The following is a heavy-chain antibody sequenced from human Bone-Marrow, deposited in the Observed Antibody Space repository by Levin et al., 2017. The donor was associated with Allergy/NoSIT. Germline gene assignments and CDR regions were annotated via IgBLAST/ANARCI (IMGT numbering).Heavy chain of an antibody. CDR2: ISHNGKTK. D-gene: IGHD4-11*01. V-gene: IGHV3-30-3*02. CDR3: AKPFYSSSWLTRSGSFDV. Sequence: GESLKISCAASGFSFTSFAMNWVRRAPGKGLEWVASISHNGKTKHYVDSVKVRFTLSRDNSKSTVSLALTSLSVEDTAVYYCAKPFYSSSWLTRSGSFDVWGQGTMVTVSS. J-gene: IGHJ3*01. CDR1: GFSFTSFA.